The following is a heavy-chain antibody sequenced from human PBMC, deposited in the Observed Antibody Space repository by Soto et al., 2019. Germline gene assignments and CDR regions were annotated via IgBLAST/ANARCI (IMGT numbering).Heavy chain of an antibody. CDR1: GYTFTSYG. J-gene: IGHJ6*03. CDR2: ISAYNGNT. Sequence: ASVKVSCKASGYTFTSYGISWVRQAPGQGLEWMGWISAYNGNTNYAQKLQGRVTMTTDTSTSTAYMELRSLRSDDTAVYYCGRGEKLRFLECFMDHYYYYMDVGGKGTRVTVS. CDR3: GRGEKLRFLECFMDHYYYYMDV. V-gene: IGHV1-18*01. D-gene: IGHD3-3*01.